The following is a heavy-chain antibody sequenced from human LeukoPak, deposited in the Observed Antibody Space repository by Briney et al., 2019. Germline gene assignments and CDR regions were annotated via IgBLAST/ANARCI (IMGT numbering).Heavy chain of an antibody. V-gene: IGHV3-7*01. CDR2: IQQDGSEK. CDR1: GFTFNYYL. Sequence: GGSLRLFCAASGFTFNYYLLTWVRQAPGKGLEWVANIQQDGSEKYYVDSVKGRFIISRDNAKNSLYLQMNSLRAEDTVVYYCARVRKLRTRGVMDPLDYWGQGNLVTVSS. D-gene: IGHD3-10*01. J-gene: IGHJ4*02. CDR3: ARVRKLRTRGVMDPLDY.